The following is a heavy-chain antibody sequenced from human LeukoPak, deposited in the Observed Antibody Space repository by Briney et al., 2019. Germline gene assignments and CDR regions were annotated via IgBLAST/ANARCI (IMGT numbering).Heavy chain of an antibody. D-gene: IGHD6-19*01. CDR1: GFTFSSYS. CDR2: ISSSSSYI. Sequence: GGSLRLSCAASGFTFSSYSMNWVRQAPGKGLEWVSSISSSSSYIYYADSVKGRFTISRDNAKNSLYLQMNSLRAEDTAVYYCAPLAVAGPDFDHWGQGTLVTVSS. V-gene: IGHV3-21*04. CDR3: APLAVAGPDFDH. J-gene: IGHJ4*02.